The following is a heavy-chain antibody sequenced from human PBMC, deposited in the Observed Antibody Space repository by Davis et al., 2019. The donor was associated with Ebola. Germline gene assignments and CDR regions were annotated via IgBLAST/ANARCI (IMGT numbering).Heavy chain of an antibody. J-gene: IGHJ6*02. CDR2: INPNGGRT. Sequence: AASVKVSCKASGYTFTSHWIHWVRQAPGQGLEWMGIINPNGGRTIYAQKFQGRATITRDTSTSTLYMELNSLRSDDTAVYYCARMAAAGTKLDVWGQGTTVTVSS. V-gene: IGHV1-46*01. CDR3: ARMAAAGTKLDV. CDR1: GYTFTSHW. D-gene: IGHD6-13*01.